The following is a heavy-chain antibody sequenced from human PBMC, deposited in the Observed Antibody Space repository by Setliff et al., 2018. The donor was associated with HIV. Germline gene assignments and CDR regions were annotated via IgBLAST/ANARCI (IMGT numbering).Heavy chain of an antibody. D-gene: IGHD6-25*01. J-gene: IGHJ6*03. Sequence: PSESLSLTCTVSGGSISSGSYYWSWIRQPAGKGLKWIGHIHTSGSTNHNPSLKSRVTISVDTSKNQFSLKLSSVTAADTAVYYCARGLQRKNGLHSYYYYMDIWGKGTTVTVSS. V-gene: IGHV4-61*09. CDR2: IHTSGST. CDR3: ARGLQRKNGLHSYYYYMDI. CDR1: GGSISSGSYY.